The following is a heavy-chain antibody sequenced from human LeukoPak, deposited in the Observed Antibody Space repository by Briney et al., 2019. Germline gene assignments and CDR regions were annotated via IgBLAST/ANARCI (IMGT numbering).Heavy chain of an antibody. V-gene: IGHV4-4*07. CDR2: IYTSGRT. D-gene: IGHD3-10*01. CDR3: ARQTSSGGFDY. Sequence: PSETLSLTCTVSGASINSYYWSWIRQPAGKGLEWIGRIYTSGRTNYNPSLKSRLTMSGDTSKNQFSLKLSSATAADTAVYYCARQTSSGGFDYWGQGTLVTVSS. CDR1: GASINSYY. J-gene: IGHJ4*02.